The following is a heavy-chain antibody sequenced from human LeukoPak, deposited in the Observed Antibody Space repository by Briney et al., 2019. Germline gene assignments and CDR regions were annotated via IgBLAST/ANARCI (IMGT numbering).Heavy chain of an antibody. CDR3: ARERGRYFDWFYRHGMDV. CDR2: MNPNSGNT. D-gene: IGHD3-9*01. V-gene: IGHV1-8*02. J-gene: IGHJ6*02. Sequence: GASVKVSCKASGYTFTGYYMHWVRQATGQGLEWMGWMNPNSGNTGYAQKFQGRVTMTRNTSISTAYMELSSLRSEDTAVYYCARERGRYFDWFYRHGMDVWGQGTTVTVSS. CDR1: GYTFTGYY.